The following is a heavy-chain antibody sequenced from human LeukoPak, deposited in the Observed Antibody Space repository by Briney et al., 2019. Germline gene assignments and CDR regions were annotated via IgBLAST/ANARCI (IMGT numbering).Heavy chain of an antibody. CDR3: ARDLYYYDSSGYLDY. CDR1: GFTFSSYG. Sequence: GGSLRLSCAASGFTFSSYGMHWVRQAPGKGLEWVAVISYDGSNKYYADSVKGRFTISRDNSKNTLYLQMNSLRAEDTAVYYCARDLYYYDSSGYLDYWGQGTLVTVSS. J-gene: IGHJ4*02. CDR2: ISYDGSNK. D-gene: IGHD3-22*01. V-gene: IGHV3-30*03.